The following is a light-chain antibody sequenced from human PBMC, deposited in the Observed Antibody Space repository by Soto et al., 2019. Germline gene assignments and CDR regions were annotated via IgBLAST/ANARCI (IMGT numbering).Light chain of an antibody. CDR2: GAS. CDR1: QSVSSN. V-gene: IGKV3-15*01. CDR3: QKYNNWPYT. J-gene: IGKJ2*01. Sequence: EIVMTQSPATLSVSPGERAALSCRASQSVSSNFAWYQQKPGQAPRLLIYGASTRAPDIPARFSGNGSGTEFTLTLSSLPWEELAVYYCQKYNNWPYTFGHGTKLEIK.